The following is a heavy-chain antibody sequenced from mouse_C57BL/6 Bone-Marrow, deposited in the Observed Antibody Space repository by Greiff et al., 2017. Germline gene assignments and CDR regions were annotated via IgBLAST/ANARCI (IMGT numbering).Heavy chain of an antibody. V-gene: IGHV1-63*01. J-gene: IGHJ4*01. CDR1: GYPFTNYW. Sequence: QVQLQQSGAELVRPGTSVKMSCKASGYPFTNYWIGWAKQRPGHGLEWIGDIYPGGGYTNYNEKFKGKATLTADKSSSTAYMQFSSLTSEDSAIYYCARLNYDAMDYWGQGTSVTVSS. CDR2: IYPGGGYT. CDR3: ARLNYDAMDY.